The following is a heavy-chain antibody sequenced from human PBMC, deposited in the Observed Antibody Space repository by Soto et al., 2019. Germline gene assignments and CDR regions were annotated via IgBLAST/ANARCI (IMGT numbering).Heavy chain of an antibody. Sequence: QVQLVESGGGVVQPGRSLRLSCAASGVTFSSYGVHWVRQAPGKGLEWVALISYDGSNKNYADSVKGRFTISRDNSKNTLYLQMNSLRAADTAVYYFAKDRGHYDTHQYYGMDVWGQGTTVTVSS. J-gene: IGHJ6*02. V-gene: IGHV3-30*18. CDR3: AKDRGHYDTHQYYGMDV. CDR1: GVTFSSYG. D-gene: IGHD3-9*01. CDR2: ISYDGSNK.